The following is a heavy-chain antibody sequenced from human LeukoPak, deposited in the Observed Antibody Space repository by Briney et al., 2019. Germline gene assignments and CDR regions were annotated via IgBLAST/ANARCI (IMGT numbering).Heavy chain of an antibody. Sequence: GGALRLSCADSGFTFRSYSMNWVRQAPGKGLEWVASINISKWYNYYADSENGRITISRDNAKSSLYLQINSLRAEDTAVYYCARDPNQRPYYDFWSGYYFFDYGGQGTRVTVSS. CDR2: INISKWYN. CDR1: GFTFRSYS. D-gene: IGHD3-3*01. V-gene: IGHV3-21*01. CDR3: ARDPNQRPYYDFWSGYYFFDY. J-gene: IGHJ4*02.